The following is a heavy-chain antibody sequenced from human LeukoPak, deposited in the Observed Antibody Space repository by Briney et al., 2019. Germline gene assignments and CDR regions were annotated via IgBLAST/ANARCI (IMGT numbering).Heavy chain of an antibody. D-gene: IGHD5-12*01. V-gene: IGHV3-11*05. Sequence: GGSLRLSCAASGFTFSDYYMRWIRQAPGKGLEWVSHSSSSGTYTNYGESVKGRFTISRDNAKNSLFLQMDSLGGEDTAVYYCARGGRYSGFAFDGWGQRTLVSVSS. CDR1: GFTFSDYY. CDR3: ARGGRYSGFAFDG. CDR2: SSSSGTYT. J-gene: IGHJ4*02.